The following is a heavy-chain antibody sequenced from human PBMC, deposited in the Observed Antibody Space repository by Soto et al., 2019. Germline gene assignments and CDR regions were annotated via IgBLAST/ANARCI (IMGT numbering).Heavy chain of an antibody. Sequence: SATLSLTCAVSGGSFSGYYWSWIRQPPGKGLEWIGEINHSGSTNYNPSLKSRVTISVDTSKNQFSLKLSSVTAADTAVYYCARGTGTTYYYYYMDVWGKGTTVTVSS. CDR3: ARGTGTTYYYYYMDV. D-gene: IGHD1-7*01. V-gene: IGHV4-34*01. CDR1: GGSFSGYY. CDR2: INHSGST. J-gene: IGHJ6*03.